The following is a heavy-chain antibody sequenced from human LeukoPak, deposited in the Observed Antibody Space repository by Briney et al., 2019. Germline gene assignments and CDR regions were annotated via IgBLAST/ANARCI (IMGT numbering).Heavy chain of an antibody. CDR2: IYSGGTT. CDR3: ARVHYYDSSGYWAYDY. J-gene: IGHJ4*02. D-gene: IGHD3-22*01. Sequence: GGSLRLSCAASVFIVSSNYMSWVRQAPGKGLEWVSVIYSGGTTYYADSVKGRFTISRDYSKNTLYLQMHSLRAEDTAVYYCARVHYYDSSGYWAYDYWGQGTLVTVSS. CDR1: VFIVSSNY. V-gene: IGHV3-66*01.